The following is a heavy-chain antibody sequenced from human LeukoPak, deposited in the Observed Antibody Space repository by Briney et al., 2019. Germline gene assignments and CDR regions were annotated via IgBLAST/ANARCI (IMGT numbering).Heavy chain of an antibody. V-gene: IGHV3-21*04. CDR1: GFIFSTYS. Sequence: GGSLRLSCAASGFIFSTYSMNWVRQAPGKGLEWVSSITGSYSHIYYADSVKGRFTISRDNSKNTLYLQMNSLRAEDTAVYYCAREAGYNWNYWAYGMDVWGQGTTVTVSS. J-gene: IGHJ6*02. D-gene: IGHD1-7*01. CDR3: AREAGYNWNYWAYGMDV. CDR2: ITGSYSHI.